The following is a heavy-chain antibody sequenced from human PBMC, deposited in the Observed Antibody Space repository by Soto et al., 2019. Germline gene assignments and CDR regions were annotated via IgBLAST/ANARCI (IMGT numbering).Heavy chain of an antibody. V-gene: IGHV3-64D*08. J-gene: IGHJ4*02. CDR2: IRGNGDPP. CDR3: AKDRRAGGNSAFYFDF. D-gene: IGHD3-16*01. CDR1: GFTFSSYA. Sequence: LRLSCSASGFTFSSYAMHWVRQAPGKGLEYVSGIRGNGDPPFYADSVKGRFTISRDNSHNTLYLQVHSLTAEDTAVYYCAKDRRAGGNSAFYFDFWGQGAQVTVSS.